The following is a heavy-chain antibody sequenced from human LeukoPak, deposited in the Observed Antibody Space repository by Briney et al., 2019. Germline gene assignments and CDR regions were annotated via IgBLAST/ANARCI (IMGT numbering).Heavy chain of an antibody. CDR1: GGSVSSGGYY. CDR2: LYYSEST. V-gene: IGHV4-31*03. CDR3: ARVQDWFDP. J-gene: IGHJ5*02. D-gene: IGHD4-11*01. Sequence: SETVSLTCTVSGGSVSSGGYYWSWIRQPPGKGLEWIGYLYYSESTYYNPSLKSRVTISVDTSKNQSSLKLSSVTAADTAVYYCARVQDWFDPWGQGTLVTVS.